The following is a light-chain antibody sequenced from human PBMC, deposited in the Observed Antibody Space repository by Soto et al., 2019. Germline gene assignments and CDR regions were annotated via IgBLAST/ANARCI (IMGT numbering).Light chain of an antibody. J-gene: IGKJ1*01. CDR1: QSVSSN. CDR2: GAS. V-gene: IGKV3-15*01. Sequence: EIVMTQSPATLSVSPGERATVSCRASQSVSSNLAWYQQKPGRAPRLLIYGASTRDTGIPARFSGSGSGTEFTLTISSLQSEDFAVYYCQQYNNWPVTFGQGTKVDIK. CDR3: QQYNNWPVT.